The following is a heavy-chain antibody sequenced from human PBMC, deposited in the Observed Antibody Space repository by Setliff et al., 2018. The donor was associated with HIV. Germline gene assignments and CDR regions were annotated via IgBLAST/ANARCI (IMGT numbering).Heavy chain of an antibody. Sequence: SVKVSCKASGYTFNNFYLHWVRQAPGQGLEWMGQIVPIFGTPSYAQKFQGRVTITADESASTAYMELSSLRSDDTAVYYCARDSKIAVAGGDYYYMDVWGKGTTVTVS. CDR2: IVPIFGTP. V-gene: IGHV1-69*13. J-gene: IGHJ6*03. D-gene: IGHD6-19*01. CDR1: GYTFNNFY. CDR3: ARDSKIAVAGGDYYYMDV.